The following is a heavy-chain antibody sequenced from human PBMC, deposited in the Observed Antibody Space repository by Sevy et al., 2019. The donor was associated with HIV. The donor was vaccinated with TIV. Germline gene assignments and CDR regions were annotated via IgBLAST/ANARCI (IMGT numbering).Heavy chain of an antibody. D-gene: IGHD5-12*01. Sequence: ASVKVSCKASGYTFSDYYIHWVRQAPGQGLEWMGRINPKSGGTNYAQKFQGRFTMTRDTSISQVYMELNRLTSDATAIYYCARNTISLYRGYDRRVADYWGQGTLVTVSS. V-gene: IGHV1-2*06. CDR3: ARNTISLYRGYDRRVADY. CDR2: INPKSGGT. CDR1: GYTFSDYY. J-gene: IGHJ4*02.